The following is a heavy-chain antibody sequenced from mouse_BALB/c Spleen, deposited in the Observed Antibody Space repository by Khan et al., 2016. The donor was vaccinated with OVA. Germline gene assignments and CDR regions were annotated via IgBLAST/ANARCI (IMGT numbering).Heavy chain of an antibody. CDR3: AGSETITTVVATYFDY. V-gene: IGHV3-2*02. D-gene: IGHD1-1*01. CDR2: ISYSGRT. J-gene: IGHJ2*01. CDR1: GYSITSDNA. Sequence: EVQLQESGPGLVKPSQSLSLTCTVTGYSITSDNAYNLIRQFPGNQLEWMSFISYSGRTSYNPSFKSRTTITGDTSTHQVFLQLNSVTTEDTATLYDAGSETITTVVATYFDYWGQGTTLTVSS.